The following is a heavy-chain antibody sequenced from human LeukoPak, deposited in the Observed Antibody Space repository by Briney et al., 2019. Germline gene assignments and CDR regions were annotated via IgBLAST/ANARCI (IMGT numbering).Heavy chain of an antibody. Sequence: GGSLRLSSAASGFTFSSYSMNWVRQAPGKGLEWVSSISSSSSYIYYADSVKGRFTISRDNAKNSLYLQMNSLRAEDTAVYYCASPGIAAAGTGDYWGQGTLVTVSS. CDR3: ASPGIAAAGTGDY. CDR1: GFTFSSYS. V-gene: IGHV3-21*01. CDR2: ISSSSSYI. D-gene: IGHD6-13*01. J-gene: IGHJ4*02.